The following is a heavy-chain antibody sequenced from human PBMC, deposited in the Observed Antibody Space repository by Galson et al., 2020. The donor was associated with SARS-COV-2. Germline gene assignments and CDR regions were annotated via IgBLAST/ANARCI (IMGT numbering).Heavy chain of an antibody. D-gene: IGHD3-10*01. CDR3: ARLTYYYGSGSYYSGGMDV. J-gene: IGHJ6*02. V-gene: IGHV5-51*01. CDR2: IYPGDSDT. CDR1: GYSFTSYW. Sequence: KVSCKGSGYSFTSYWIGWVRQMPGKGLEWMGIIYPGDSDTRYSPSFQGQVTISADKSISTAYLQWSSLKASDTAMYYCARLTYYYGSGSYYSGGMDVWGQGTTVTVSS.